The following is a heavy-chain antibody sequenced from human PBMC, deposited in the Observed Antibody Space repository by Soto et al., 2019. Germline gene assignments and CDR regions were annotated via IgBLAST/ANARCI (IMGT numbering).Heavy chain of an antibody. J-gene: IGHJ5*02. CDR1: GGTFSSYA. CDR2: IIPIFGTA. CDR3: ARDSAGYSYGSNWFDP. D-gene: IGHD5-18*01. V-gene: IGHV1-69*01. Sequence: QVPLVQSGAEVKKPGSSVKVSCKASGGTFSSYAISWVRQAPGQGLEWMGGIIPIFGTANYAQKFQGRVTITADESTSTAYMELSSLRSEDTAVYYCARDSAGYSYGSNWFDPWGQGTLVTVSS.